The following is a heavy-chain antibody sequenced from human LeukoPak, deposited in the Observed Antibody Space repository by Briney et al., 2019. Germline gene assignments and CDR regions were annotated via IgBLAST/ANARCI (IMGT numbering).Heavy chain of an antibody. Sequence: SQTLSLTCTVSGGSISSGDYYWSWIRQPPGKGLEWIGYIYYSGSTYYNPPLKSRVTISVDTSKNQFSLKLSSVTAADTAVYYCARDRAAAVTFDYWGQGTLVTVSS. CDR2: IYYSGST. CDR3: ARDRAAAVTFDY. D-gene: IGHD6-13*01. V-gene: IGHV4-30-4*08. J-gene: IGHJ4*02. CDR1: GGSISSGDYY.